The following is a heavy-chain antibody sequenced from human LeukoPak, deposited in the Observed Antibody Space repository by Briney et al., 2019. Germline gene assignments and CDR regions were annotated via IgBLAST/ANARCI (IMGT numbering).Heavy chain of an antibody. Sequence: SETLSLTCTVSGGSVTNYHWSWIRQPAGKGLEWIGQIHTSGSTNYNPPLKSRVSMSIDTTEDQVSLTIRSVTAADTAFYYCARRDISSGWSFDYWGQGTLVTVSS. CDR2: IHTSGST. CDR3: ARRDISSGWSFDY. D-gene: IGHD6-19*01. J-gene: IGHJ4*02. CDR1: GGSVTNYH. V-gene: IGHV4-4*07.